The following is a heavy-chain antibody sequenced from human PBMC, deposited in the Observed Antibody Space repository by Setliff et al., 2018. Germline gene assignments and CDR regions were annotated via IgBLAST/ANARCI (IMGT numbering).Heavy chain of an antibody. CDR2: IYPGDSDT. CDR1: GYSFTSYW. J-gene: IGHJ6*02. D-gene: IGHD3-22*01. V-gene: IGHV5-51*01. CDR3: ARYDSSGYHYYYGMDV. Sequence: GESLKISCKGSGYSFTSYWIGWVRQMPGKGLEWMGIIYPGDSDTRYSPSFQGQVTIPADKSISTAYLQWSSLKASDTAMYYCARYDSSGYHYYYGMDVWGQGTTVTVS.